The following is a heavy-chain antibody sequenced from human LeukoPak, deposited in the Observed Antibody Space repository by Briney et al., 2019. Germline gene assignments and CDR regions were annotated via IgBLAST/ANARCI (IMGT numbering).Heavy chain of an antibody. CDR3: ARRGVDGALDY. J-gene: IGHJ4*02. CDR1: GFTFGDYA. V-gene: IGHV3-7*01. D-gene: IGHD5-24*01. Sequence: GGSLRLSCTASGFTFGDYAMSWFRQAPGKGLEWVANIQENGNEKSYVDSVKGRFTISRDNAKNSLYLQMNSLRAEDTAVYYCARRGVDGALDYWGQGTLVTVSS. CDR2: IQENGNEK.